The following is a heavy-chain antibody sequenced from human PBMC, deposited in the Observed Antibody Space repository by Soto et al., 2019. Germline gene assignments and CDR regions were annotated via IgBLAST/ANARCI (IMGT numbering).Heavy chain of an antibody. CDR2: FDPEDGET. V-gene: IGHV1-24*01. D-gene: IGHD1-26*01. CDR3: ATHSGSYSKYYYYYYGMDV. CDR1: GYTLTELS. J-gene: IGHJ6*02. Sequence: GASVKVSCKVSGYTLTELSMHWVRQAPGKGLEWMGGFDPEDGETIYAQKFQGRVTMTEDTSTDTAYMELSSLRSEDTAVYYCATHSGSYSKYYYYYYGMDVWGQGTTVTVSS.